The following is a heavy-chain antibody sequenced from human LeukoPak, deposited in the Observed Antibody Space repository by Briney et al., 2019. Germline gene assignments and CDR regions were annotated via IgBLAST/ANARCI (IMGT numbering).Heavy chain of an antibody. V-gene: IGHV1-8*01. CDR3: AVHLPGDYLDR. Sequence: GASVRVSCKASGYAFNIYDINWVRQATGHGLEGMGWMNPDSGNTGFAHKFQGRVTMTRNTSITTAYMELSSLRFEDTAVYYCAVHLPGDYLDRWGQGTLVTVSS. CDR2: MNPDSGNT. J-gene: IGHJ4*02. CDR1: GYAFNIYD.